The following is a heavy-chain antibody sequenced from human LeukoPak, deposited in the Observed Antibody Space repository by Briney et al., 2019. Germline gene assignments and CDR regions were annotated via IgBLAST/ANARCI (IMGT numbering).Heavy chain of an antibody. Sequence: SETLSLTCTVSGGSISSSSYYWGWIRQPPGKGLEWIGSIYYSGSTYYNPSLKSRVTISVDTSKNQFSLKLSSVTAADTAVYYCARDLYDILTGYPYYYYYMDVWGKGTTVTVSS. J-gene: IGHJ6*03. CDR3: ARDLYDILTGYPYYYYYMDV. CDR1: GGSISSSSYY. CDR2: IYYSGST. D-gene: IGHD3-9*01. V-gene: IGHV4-39*07.